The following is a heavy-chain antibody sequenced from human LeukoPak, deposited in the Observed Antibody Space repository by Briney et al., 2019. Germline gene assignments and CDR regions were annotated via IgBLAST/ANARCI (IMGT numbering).Heavy chain of an antibody. V-gene: IGHV3-30*04. D-gene: IGHD5-24*01. J-gene: IGHJ4*02. CDR1: GFTFSSYA. Sequence: GGSLRLSCAASGFTFSSYAMHRVRQAPGKGLEWVAVISYDGSNKYCADSVKGRFTISRDNSKNTLYLQMNSLRAEDTAVYYCARAWRWLQFYFDYWGQGTLVTVSS. CDR2: ISYDGSNK. CDR3: ARAWRWLQFYFDY.